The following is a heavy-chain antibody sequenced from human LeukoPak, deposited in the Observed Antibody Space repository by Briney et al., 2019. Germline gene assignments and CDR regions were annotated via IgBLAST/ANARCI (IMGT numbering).Heavy chain of an antibody. CDR2: IYYSGST. J-gene: IGHJ5*02. V-gene: IGHV4-59*01. Sequence: SETLSLTCTVSGGSISNYYWGWIRQPPGKGLEWIGYIYYSGSTNYNPSLKSRVTISVDTSKNQFSLKLSSVTAADTAVYYCARGTHIVVVPAAILFDPWGQGALVTVSS. CDR3: ARGTHIVVVPAAILFDP. D-gene: IGHD2-2*01. CDR1: GGSISNYY.